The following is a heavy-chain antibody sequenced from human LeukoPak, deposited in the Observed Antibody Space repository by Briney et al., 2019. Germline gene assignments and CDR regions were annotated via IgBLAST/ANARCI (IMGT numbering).Heavy chain of an antibody. J-gene: IGHJ4*02. CDR1: GGSISSYY. CDR3: ARVCCAGGGPWLGSNIFFDY. Sequence: SETLSLTCTVSGGSISSYYWSWIRQPPGKGLEWIGYIYYSGSTNYNPSLKSRVTISVDTSKNQFSLKLSSVTAADTAVYYCARVCCAGGGPWLGSNIFFDYWGQGTLVTVSS. CDR2: IYYSGST. V-gene: IGHV4-59*01. D-gene: IGHD6-19*01.